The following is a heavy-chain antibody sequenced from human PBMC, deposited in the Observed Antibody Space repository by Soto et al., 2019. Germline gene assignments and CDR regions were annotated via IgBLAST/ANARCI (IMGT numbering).Heavy chain of an antibody. V-gene: IGHV4-31*03. J-gene: IGHJ4*02. CDR1: GGSISSGGYY. D-gene: IGHD5-18*01. CDR2: IYYSGST. CDR3: ARVSRIQLWLGPDY. Sequence: QVQLQESGPGLVKPSQTLSLTCTVSGGSISSGGYYWSWIRQHPGKGLEWIGYIYYSGSTYYNPSLKSRVNISVDTSKNQFSLKLSSVTAADTAVYYCARVSRIQLWLGPDYWGQGTLFTVSS.